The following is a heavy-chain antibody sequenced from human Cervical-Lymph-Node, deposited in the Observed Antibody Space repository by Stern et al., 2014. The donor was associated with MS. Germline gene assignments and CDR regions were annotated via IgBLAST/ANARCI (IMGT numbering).Heavy chain of an antibody. Sequence: QITLKESGPVLVKPTETLTLTCTVSGFSVSIARLGVGWIRQPPGKALEWLANIFSNDEKSYSTSLRSRLNSSKDTSTSQVVLTLTNVDPVDTGTYYCTRIRTTSSWHRYLDSWGQGTLVTVSS. CDR1: GFSVSIARLG. D-gene: IGHD6-13*01. CDR3: TRIRTTSSWHRYLDS. CDR2: IFSNDEK. V-gene: IGHV2-26*01. J-gene: IGHJ4*02.